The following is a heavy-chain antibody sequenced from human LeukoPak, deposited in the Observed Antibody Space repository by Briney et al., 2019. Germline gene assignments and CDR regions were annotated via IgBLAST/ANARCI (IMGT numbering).Heavy chain of an antibody. CDR3: ARGDSSTDAFDI. CDR2: IYTSGST. CDR1: GGSISSGSYY. V-gene: IGHV4-61*02. Sequence: PSETLSLTCTVSGGSISSGSYYWSWIRQPAGKGLEWIGRIYTSGSTNYNPSLKSRVTISVDTSKNQFSLKLSSVTAADTAVYCCARGDSSTDAFDIWGQGTMVTVSS. D-gene: IGHD6-13*01. J-gene: IGHJ3*02.